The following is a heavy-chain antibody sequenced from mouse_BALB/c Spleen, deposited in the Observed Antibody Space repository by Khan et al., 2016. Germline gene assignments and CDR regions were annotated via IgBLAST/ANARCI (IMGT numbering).Heavy chain of an antibody. Sequence: EVKLLESGPSLARPSQTLSLTCSVTGDSITSGHWNWIRKFPGNKFDFMGYISHSGDSYYNPSLKSRVSITRDTSKNQYYLQLNSVTTEDTATYYCATWDYYGSAFAYWGQGTLVTVSA. CDR3: ATWDYYGSAFAY. D-gene: IGHD1-2*01. J-gene: IGHJ3*01. V-gene: IGHV3-8*02. CDR2: ISHSGDS. CDR1: GDSITSGH.